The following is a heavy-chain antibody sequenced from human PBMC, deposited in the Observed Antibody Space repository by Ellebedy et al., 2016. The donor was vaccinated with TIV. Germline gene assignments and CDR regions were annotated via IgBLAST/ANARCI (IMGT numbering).Heavy chain of an antibody. V-gene: IGHV3-73*01. CDR1: GFTFSGSA. CDR2: IRSKANNYAT. Sequence: PGGSLRLSCAASGFTFSGSAINWVRKASGKGLEWVVHIRSKANNYATVYAESVKGRFTISRDDSENTAYLQMNSLKTDDKAVYYCSRPTFNTGGSFDIWGQGTMVTVSS. D-gene: IGHD3-16*01. J-gene: IGHJ3*02. CDR3: SRPTFNTGGSFDI.